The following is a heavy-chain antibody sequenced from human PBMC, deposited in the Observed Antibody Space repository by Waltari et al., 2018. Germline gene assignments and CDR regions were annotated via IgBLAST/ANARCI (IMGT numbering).Heavy chain of an antibody. Sequence: QVQLVQSGAEVKKPGASVKVSCKVSGYTLTELSMHWVRQAPGKGLEWMGGFDPEDGETIYAQKFQGRVTMTEDTSTDTAYMELSSLRSEDTAVYYCATAPIVVVPAAIRDTAMNYWGQGTLVTVSS. D-gene: IGHD2-2*01. CDR3: ATAPIVVVPAAIRDTAMNY. V-gene: IGHV1-24*01. CDR2: FDPEDGET. CDR1: GYTLTELS. J-gene: IGHJ4*02.